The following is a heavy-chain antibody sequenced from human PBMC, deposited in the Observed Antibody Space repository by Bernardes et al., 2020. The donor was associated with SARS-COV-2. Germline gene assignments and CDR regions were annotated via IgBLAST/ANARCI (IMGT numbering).Heavy chain of an antibody. CDR3: AKLRSVLWIHPYYNAMDA. V-gene: IGHV3-30*18. Sequence: GGPLRLSCEPSGSPFNHFGLHWVRPAPPKGLSWVAVISYAGCLQPYADSVQRRFPLSRHSSKNTVYLQMNTLRPEDTAVYYCAKLRSVLWIHPYYNAMDAWGQGTTVTVSS. CDR1: GSPFNHFG. D-gene: IGHD3-10*01. CDR2: ISYAGCLQ. J-gene: IGHJ6*02.